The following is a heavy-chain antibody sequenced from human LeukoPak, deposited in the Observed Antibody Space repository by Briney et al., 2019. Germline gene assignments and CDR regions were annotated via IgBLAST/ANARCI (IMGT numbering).Heavy chain of an antibody. CDR3: TKDPNGDYIGAFDP. D-gene: IGHD4-17*01. CDR2: IRGDGGGA. V-gene: IGHV3-23*01. CDR1: GLTFSNYA. J-gene: IGHJ5*02. Sequence: GGSLRLSCAAPGLTFSNYAMTWVRQAPGKGLEWVSSIRGDGGGAVYTDSVKGRFTTSRDNSKNMLYLQMNSLRAEDTALYYCTKDPNGDYIGAFDPWGQGALVTVSS.